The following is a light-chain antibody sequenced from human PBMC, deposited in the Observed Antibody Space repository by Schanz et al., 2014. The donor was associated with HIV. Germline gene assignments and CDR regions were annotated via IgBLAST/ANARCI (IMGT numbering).Light chain of an antibody. J-gene: IGLJ2*01. CDR2: DVT. V-gene: IGLV2-11*01. CDR3: SSFAGNNKLL. Sequence: QSALTQPRSVSGSPGQSVAISCTGTRSDVGGYDHVSWYQQHPGKAPKLMIYDVTTRPSGISSRFSGSKSGNTAYLTVSGLQADDEADYYCSSFAGNNKLLFGGGTKLTVL. CDR1: RSDVGGYDH.